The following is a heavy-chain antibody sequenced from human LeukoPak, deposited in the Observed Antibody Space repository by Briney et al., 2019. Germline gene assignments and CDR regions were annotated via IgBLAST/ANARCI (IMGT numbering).Heavy chain of an antibody. V-gene: IGHV4-34*01. D-gene: IGHD2-2*01. Sequence: SETLSLTCAVYGGSFSGNYWSWIRQPPGKGLEWIGEINQSGSTNSNPSLTSRVTISVDTSKDQFSLKLSSVTVADTALYFCARNVGYCSNTDCYYWFDPWGQGTLVTVSS. CDR3: ARNVGYCSNTDCYYWFDP. CDR1: GGSFSGNY. J-gene: IGHJ5*02. CDR2: INQSGST.